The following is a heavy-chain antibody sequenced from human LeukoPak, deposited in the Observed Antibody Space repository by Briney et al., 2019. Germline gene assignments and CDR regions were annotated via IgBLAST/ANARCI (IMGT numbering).Heavy chain of an antibody. J-gene: IGHJ4*02. V-gene: IGHV3-23*01. Sequence: GGSLRLSCAASGFTFSTYAMSWVRQAPGKGLEWVSAISSSGGYTYYADSVKGRFTISRDNSQNTLYLQMNSLRADDTAVYYCAKVATWTYFDSWGQGTLVTVSS. CDR1: GFTFSTYA. CDR2: ISSSGGYT. D-gene: IGHD3/OR15-3a*01. CDR3: AKVATWTYFDS.